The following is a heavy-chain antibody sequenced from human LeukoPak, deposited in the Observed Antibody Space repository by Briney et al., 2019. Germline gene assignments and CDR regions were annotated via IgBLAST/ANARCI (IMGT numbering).Heavy chain of an antibody. J-gene: IGHJ4*02. CDR1: GYTFTGYY. CDR2: INPNSGGT. CDR3: ARVRGYSYGPTFDY. Sequence: ASVKVSCKASGYTFTGYYTHWVRQAPGQGLEWMGWINPNSGGTNYAQKFQGRVTMTRDTSISTAYMELSRLRSDDTAVYYCARVRGYSYGPTFDYWGQGTLVTVSS. V-gene: IGHV1-2*02. D-gene: IGHD5-18*01.